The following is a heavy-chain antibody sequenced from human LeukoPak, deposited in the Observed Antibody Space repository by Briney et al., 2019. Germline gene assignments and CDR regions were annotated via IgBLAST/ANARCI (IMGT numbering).Heavy chain of an antibody. CDR2: ISAYNGNT. J-gene: IGHJ2*01. Sequence: ASVKVSCKASGYTFTSHGISWVRQAPGQGLEWMGWISAYNGNTNYAQKLQGRVTMTTDTSTSTAYMELRSLRSDDTAVYYCARLGYCSGGSCSGDFDLWGRGTLVTVSS. D-gene: IGHD2-15*01. CDR3: ARLGYCSGGSCSGDFDL. V-gene: IGHV1-18*01. CDR1: GYTFTSHG.